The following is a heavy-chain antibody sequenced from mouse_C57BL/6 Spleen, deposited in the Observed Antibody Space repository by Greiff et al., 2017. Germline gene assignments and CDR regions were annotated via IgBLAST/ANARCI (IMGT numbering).Heavy chain of an antibody. J-gene: IGHJ4*01. Sequence: EVKLVESGGDLVKPGGSLKLSCAASGFTFSSYGMSWVRQTPDKRLEWVATISSGGSYTYYPDSVKVLFTISRDNAKNTLYLQMSSLKSEDTAMYYCARQGYDYDSYYAMDYWGQGTSVTVSS. CDR2: ISSGGSYT. D-gene: IGHD2-4*01. V-gene: IGHV5-6*01. CDR3: ARQGYDYDSYYAMDY. CDR1: GFTFSSYG.